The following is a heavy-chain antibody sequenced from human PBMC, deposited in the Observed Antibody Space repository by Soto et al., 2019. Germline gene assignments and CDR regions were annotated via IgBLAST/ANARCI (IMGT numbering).Heavy chain of an antibody. D-gene: IGHD3-10*01. J-gene: IGHJ4*02. V-gene: IGHV1-46*03. CDR1: GYTLTSYY. CDR2: INPSGGST. Sequence: ASVKVSCTASGYTLTSYYMHWVRQAPGQGLEWMGIINPSGGSTSYAQKFQGRVTMTRDTSTSTVYMELSSLRSEDTAVYYCARAGLLWFGESLWDYWGQGTLVTVSS. CDR3: ARAGLLWFGESLWDY.